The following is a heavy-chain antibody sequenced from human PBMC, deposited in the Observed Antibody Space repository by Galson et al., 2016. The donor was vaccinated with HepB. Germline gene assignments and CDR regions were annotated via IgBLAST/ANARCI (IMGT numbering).Heavy chain of an antibody. CDR3: ARCSRSSAYYYGMDV. J-gene: IGHJ6*02. Sequence: ETLSLTCTVSGGSISSGSYFWGWIRQPPGKGLEWIGNLYYSGSTYYSPSLKGRVTISVDTSKNQFSLKLSSVTAADTAVYYCARCSRSSAYYYGMDVWGQGTTVIVSS. D-gene: IGHD6-6*01. CDR2: LYYSGST. CDR1: GGSISSGSYF. V-gene: IGHV4-39*07.